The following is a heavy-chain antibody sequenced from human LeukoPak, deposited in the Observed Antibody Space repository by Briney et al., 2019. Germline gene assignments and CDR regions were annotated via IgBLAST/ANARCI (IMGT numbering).Heavy chain of an antibody. J-gene: IGHJ6*02. D-gene: IGHD5-24*01. CDR2: ISYDGSNK. CDR3: ANDWLQDYYYGMDV. CDR1: GFTFSSYA. Sequence: PGGSLRLSCAASGFTFSSYAMHWVRQAPGKGLEWVAVISYDGSNKYYADSVKGRFTISRDNSKNTLYLQMNSLRAEDTAVYYCANDWLQDYYYGMDVWGQGTTVTVSS. V-gene: IGHV3-30*18.